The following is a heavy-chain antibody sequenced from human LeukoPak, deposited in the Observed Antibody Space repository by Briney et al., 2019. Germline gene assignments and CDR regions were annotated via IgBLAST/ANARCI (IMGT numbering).Heavy chain of an antibody. CDR2: INWNGGST. V-gene: IGHV3-20*01. CDR3: ARSYYYDSSNSHSDY. J-gene: IGHJ4*02. D-gene: IGHD3-22*01. CDR1: GFTFDDYG. Sequence: GGSLRLSCAASGFTFDDYGMSWVRHAPGKGLEWVSGINWNGGSTVYADSVKGRFTISRDNAKNSLYLQMNSLRAEDTALYHCARSYYYDSSNSHSDYWGQGTLATVSS.